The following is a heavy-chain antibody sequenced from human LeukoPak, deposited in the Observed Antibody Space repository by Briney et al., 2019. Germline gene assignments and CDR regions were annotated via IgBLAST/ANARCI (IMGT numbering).Heavy chain of an antibody. CDR1: GYTFTGYY. D-gene: IGHD3-10*01. V-gene: IGHV1-2*06. CDR3: AKVGGSSIAGKRSGVDV. CDR2: INPNSGGT. Sequence: ASVKVSCKASGYTFTGYYMHWVRQAPGQGLEWMGRINPNSGGTNYAQKFQGRVTMTRDTSISTAYMELSRLRSDDTAVYYCAKVGGSSIAGKRSGVDVWGQGTTVTVSS. J-gene: IGHJ6*02.